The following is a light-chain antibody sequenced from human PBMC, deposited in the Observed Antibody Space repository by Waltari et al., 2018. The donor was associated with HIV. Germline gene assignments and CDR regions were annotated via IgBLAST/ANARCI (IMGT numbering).Light chain of an antibody. J-gene: IGLJ2*01. V-gene: IGLV3-25*03. CDR2: KDN. Sequence: SDEVTQTPSVSVSPGQTARITCSGEQLPKQFVYWYQQKPGQAPVVVIYKDNERPSGIPERFSGSSSGTRATLTISGVQAEDEADYYCQSADSSGTSFGGGTKLTVL. CDR3: QSADSSGTS. CDR1: QLPKQF.